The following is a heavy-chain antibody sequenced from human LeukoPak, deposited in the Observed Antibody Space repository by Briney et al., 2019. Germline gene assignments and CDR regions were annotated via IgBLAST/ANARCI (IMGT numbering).Heavy chain of an antibody. CDR2: INHSGST. Sequence: SETLSLTCAVYGGSFGGYYWSWIRQPPGKGLEWIGEINHSGSTNYNPSLKSRVTISVDTSKNQFSLKLSSVTAADTAVYYCARGRRLLVRGSFDYWGQGTLVTVSS. J-gene: IGHJ4*02. CDR3: ARGRRLLVRGSFDY. D-gene: IGHD3-10*01. CDR1: GGSFGGYY. V-gene: IGHV4-34*01.